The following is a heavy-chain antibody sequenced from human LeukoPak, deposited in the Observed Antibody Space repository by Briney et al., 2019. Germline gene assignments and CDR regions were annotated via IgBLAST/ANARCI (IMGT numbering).Heavy chain of an antibody. CDR2: IKQDGSEK. CDR1: GFTFSSYA. Sequence: GGSLRLSCAASGFTFSSYAMSWVRQAPGEGLEWVANIKQDGSEKHYVDSVKGRFTISRGNAKNSLFLQMNNLRVEDTAVYFCATGVGLDNWGRGTLVTVSS. D-gene: IGHD1-26*01. J-gene: IGHJ4*02. V-gene: IGHV3-7*01. CDR3: ATGVGLDN.